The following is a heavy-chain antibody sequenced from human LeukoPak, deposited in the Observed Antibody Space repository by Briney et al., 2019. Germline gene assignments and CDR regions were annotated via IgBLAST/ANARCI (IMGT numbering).Heavy chain of an antibody. J-gene: IGHJ3*02. V-gene: IGHV2-5*02. D-gene: IGHD4-17*01. CDR2: IYWDDDK. CDR1: GCTLSTSGVG. CDR3: AHTPEDYGDYVYAFDI. Sequence: SGPTLVNPTQTLTLTCTFSGCTLSTSGVGVGWIRQPPGKALEWLALIYWDDDKRYSPSLKSRLTITKYTSKNQVVLTMTNMDPVDTATYYCAHTPEDYGDYVYAFDIWGQGTMVTVSS.